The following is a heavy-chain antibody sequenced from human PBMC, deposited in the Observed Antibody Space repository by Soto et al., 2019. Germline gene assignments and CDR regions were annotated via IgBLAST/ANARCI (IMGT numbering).Heavy chain of an antibody. J-gene: IGHJ5*02. D-gene: IGHD3-22*01. Sequence: QVQLQESGPGLVKPSQTLSLTCTVSGGSISSGGYYWSWIRQHPGKGLQWIGYIYYSGSTYYNPSLKSRVTISVDTSKNQFSLKLSSVTAADTAVYYCARSYDSSRHPWFDPWGQGTLVTVSS. CDR2: IYYSGST. CDR3: ARSYDSSRHPWFDP. V-gene: IGHV4-31*03. CDR1: GGSISSGGYY.